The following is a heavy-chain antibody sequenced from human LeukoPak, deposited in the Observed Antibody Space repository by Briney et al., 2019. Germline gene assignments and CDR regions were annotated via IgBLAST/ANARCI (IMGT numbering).Heavy chain of an antibody. CDR2: IYYSGST. Sequence: SETLSLTCTVSGGSISSGDYYWSWIRQPPGKGLEWIGYIYYSGSTYYNPSLKSRVTISVDTSKNQFSLKLSSVTAADTAVYYCPRGKRPHCSSTSCYVRGTFYFDYWGQGTLVTVSS. CDR1: GGSISSGDYY. V-gene: IGHV4-30-4*01. J-gene: IGHJ4*02. D-gene: IGHD2-2*01. CDR3: PRGKRPHCSSTSCYVRGTFYFDY.